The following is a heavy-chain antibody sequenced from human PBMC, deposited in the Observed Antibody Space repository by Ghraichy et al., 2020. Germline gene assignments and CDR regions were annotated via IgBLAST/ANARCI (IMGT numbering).Heavy chain of an antibody. CDR2: ISYDGSNK. CDR3: AKDPYSSSSENWFDP. Sequence: GGSLRLSCAASGFTFSSYGMHWVRQAPGKGLEWVAVISYDGSNKYYADSVKGRFTISRDNSKNTLYLQMNSLRAEDTAVYYCAKDPYSSSSENWFDPWGQGTLVTVSS. V-gene: IGHV3-30*18. J-gene: IGHJ5*02. D-gene: IGHD6-6*01. CDR1: GFTFSSYG.